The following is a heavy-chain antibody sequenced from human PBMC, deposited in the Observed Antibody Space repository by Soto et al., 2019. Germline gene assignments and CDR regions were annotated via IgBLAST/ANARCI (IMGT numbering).Heavy chain of an antibody. D-gene: IGHD3-10*01. CDR1: GYIFTHYW. Sequence: PGESLKISCRASGYIFTHYWITWVRQMPGKGLERMGTVDPSDSSAVYSPSSKGHVTISVDGAINTLHLHWGSLKASGTALYYCARRSGEGGGWFDRWGQGTLVTVSS. J-gene: IGHJ5*02. CDR3: ARRSGEGGGWFDR. CDR2: VDPSDSSA. V-gene: IGHV5-10-1*01.